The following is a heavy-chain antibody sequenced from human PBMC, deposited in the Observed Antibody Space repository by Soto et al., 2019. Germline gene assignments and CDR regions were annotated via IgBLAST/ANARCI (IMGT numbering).Heavy chain of an antibody. Sequence: QVQLQESGPGLVKPSQTLSLTCTVSGGSISSSDYYWTWIRQPPGKGLEWIGYIYYSGSTYYNTSLKSRIIISVDTSKNPFSLKLSSVTAAETAVYYCDREALEDDAFDIWGQGTMVTVSS. CDR3: DREALEDDAFDI. J-gene: IGHJ3*02. V-gene: IGHV4-30-4*01. CDR1: GGSISSSDYY. D-gene: IGHD3-16*02. CDR2: IYYSGST.